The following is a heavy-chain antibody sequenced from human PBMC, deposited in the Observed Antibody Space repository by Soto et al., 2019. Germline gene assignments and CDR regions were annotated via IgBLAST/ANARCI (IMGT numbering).Heavy chain of an antibody. V-gene: IGHV4-39*01. Sequence: SETLSLTCTVSGGSISSSSYYWGWIRQPPGKGLEWIGSIYYSGSTYYNPSLKSRVTISVDTSKNQFSLKLSSVTAADTAVYYCARGAAAGGNWFDPWGQGTLVTVST. D-gene: IGHD6-13*01. J-gene: IGHJ5*02. CDR1: GGSISSSSYY. CDR2: IYYSGST. CDR3: ARGAAAGGNWFDP.